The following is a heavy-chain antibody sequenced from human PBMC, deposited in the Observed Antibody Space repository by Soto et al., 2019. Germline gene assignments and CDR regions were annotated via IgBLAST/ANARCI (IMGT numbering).Heavy chain of an antibody. D-gene: IGHD3-10*01. V-gene: IGHV1-46*01. Sequence: GASVKVSCKASGYTLTSYYMHWVRQAPGQGLEWMGIINPSGGSTSYAQKFQGRVTMTRDTSTSTVYMELSSLRSEDTAVYYCARGRITMVRGVIPPPGYWGQGTLVTVSS. CDR1: GYTLTSYY. CDR3: ARGRITMVRGVIPPPGY. CDR2: INPSGGST. J-gene: IGHJ4*02.